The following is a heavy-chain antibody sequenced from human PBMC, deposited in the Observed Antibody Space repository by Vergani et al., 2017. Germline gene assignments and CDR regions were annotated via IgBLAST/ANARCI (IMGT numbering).Heavy chain of an antibody. CDR2: INHSGST. CDR3: ARLLRFPPNLYYFDY. J-gene: IGHJ4*02. V-gene: IGHV4-34*01. CDR1: GGSFSGYY. Sequence: QVQLQQWGAGLLKPSETLSLTCAVYGGSFSGYYWSWIRQPPGKGLEWIGEINHSGSTNYNPSLKSRVTISVDTSKNQFSLKLSSVTAADTAVYYCARLLRFPPNLYYFDYWGQGTLVTVSS. D-gene: IGHD3-3*01.